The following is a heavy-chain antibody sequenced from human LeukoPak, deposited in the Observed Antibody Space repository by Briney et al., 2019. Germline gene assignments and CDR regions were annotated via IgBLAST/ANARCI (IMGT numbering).Heavy chain of an antibody. V-gene: IGHV5-51*01. CDR3: AIQAYYHSTAYGN. CDR2: IYPANSAT. Sequence: GESLNISCQGSGYSFTSYWIGWMRQMPGQGLELMAIIYPANSATRYSPSVQGRVTISADNSINTAYLQWSSLRPSDTAMYYRAIQAYYHSTAYGNWGQGTLVTVSS. D-gene: IGHD3-22*01. J-gene: IGHJ4*02. CDR1: GYSFTSYW.